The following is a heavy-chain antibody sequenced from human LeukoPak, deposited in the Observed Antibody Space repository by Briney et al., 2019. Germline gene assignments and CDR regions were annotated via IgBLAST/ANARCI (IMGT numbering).Heavy chain of an antibody. CDR3: ASGYDFSSGSKRGFDN. CDR2: ISSGGSDI. Sequence: GGSLRLSCAASGFVFSDYGFNWVRQAQGKGLEWISYISSGGSDIFYADSVKGRFTISRDSAKSSVFLQMSSLRGEDTAVYYCASGYDFSSGSKRGFDNWGQGAPVTVSS. D-gene: IGHD3-3*01. CDR1: GFVFSDYG. J-gene: IGHJ4*02. V-gene: IGHV3-48*01.